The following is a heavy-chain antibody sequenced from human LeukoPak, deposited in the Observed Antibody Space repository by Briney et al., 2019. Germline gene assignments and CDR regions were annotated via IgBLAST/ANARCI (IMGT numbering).Heavy chain of an antibody. J-gene: IGHJ4*02. CDR2: IIPIFGTA. CDR1: GGTFSSYA. D-gene: IGHD5-18*01. V-gene: IGHV1-69*13. CDR3: ARAPAMVANYFDY. Sequence: SVKVSCKASGGTFSSYAISWVRQAPGQGLEWMGGIIPIFGTANYAQKFQGRVTITADESASTAYMELSSLRSEDTAVYYCARAPAMVANYFDYWGQGTLVTVSS.